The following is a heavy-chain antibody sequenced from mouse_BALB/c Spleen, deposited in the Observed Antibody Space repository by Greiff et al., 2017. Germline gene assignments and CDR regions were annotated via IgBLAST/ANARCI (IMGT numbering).Heavy chain of an antibody. Sequence: EVQLQQSGAELVKPGASVKLSCTASGYNIKDSYMHWVKQRPEQGLEWIGRIDPANGNTKYDPKFQGKATITADTSSNTAYLQLSSLTSEDTAVYYCAFYVGNYVVDYWGQGTTLTVSS. CDR2: IDPANGNT. V-gene: IGHV14-3*02. CDR3: AFYVGNYVVDY. CDR1: GYNIKDSY. D-gene: IGHD2-1*01. J-gene: IGHJ2*01.